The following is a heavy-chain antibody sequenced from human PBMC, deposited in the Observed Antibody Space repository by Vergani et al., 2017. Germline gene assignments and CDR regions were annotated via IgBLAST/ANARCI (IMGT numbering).Heavy chain of an antibody. CDR2: IYNTGST. D-gene: IGHD2-8*01. V-gene: IGHV4-38-2*01. CDR3: ARGGVYYTPFDY. J-gene: IGHJ4*02. CDR1: GYSISSGYY. Sequence: QVQLQESGPGLVKPSETLSLTCAVSGYSISSGYYWGWLRPPPGKGVGWIGSIYNTGSTYYHPSLKSRVTISVYSSKNQFSLRLTSVTAADTAVYYCARGGVYYTPFDYWGQGTLVTVSS.